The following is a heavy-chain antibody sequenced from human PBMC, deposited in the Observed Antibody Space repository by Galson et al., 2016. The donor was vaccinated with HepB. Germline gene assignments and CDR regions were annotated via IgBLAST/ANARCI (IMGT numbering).Heavy chain of an antibody. Sequence: SVKVSCKASGYTFANYGITWVRQAPGQGLEWMGWISGHSGDTNHAQKFQGRVTMTTDTSASTAYMELRSLSSDDTALYYCVRERLGRRSYYYYGMDVWGQGTRVTVSS. CDR2: ISGHSGDT. CDR1: GYTFANYG. V-gene: IGHV1-18*01. J-gene: IGHJ6*02. D-gene: IGHD3-16*01. CDR3: VRERLGRRSYYYYGMDV.